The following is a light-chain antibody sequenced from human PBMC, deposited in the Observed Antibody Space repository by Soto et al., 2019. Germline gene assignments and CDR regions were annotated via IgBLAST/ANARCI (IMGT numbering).Light chain of an antibody. J-gene: IGLJ3*02. CDR1: RSNIGAGSD. CDR2: DNN. V-gene: IGLV1-40*01. Sequence: QSGLTQPPSVSGTPGQRVTISCTGSRSNIGAGSDVHWYQHVPPTAPKLLIFDNNIRPSGVPDRFSASKSGTSASLAITGLQAEDEASYYCQPFDSRLSGWVFGGGTKLTVL. CDR3: QPFDSRLSGWV.